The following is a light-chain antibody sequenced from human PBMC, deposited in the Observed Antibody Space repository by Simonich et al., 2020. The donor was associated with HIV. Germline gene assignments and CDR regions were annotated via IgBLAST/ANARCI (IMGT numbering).Light chain of an antibody. Sequence: QSALTQPPSASGSPGQSVTISCTGTSSDVGGYNYVSWYQQHPGKAPKLMIYDVSTRPSGVSTRFSGSKSGNTASLTISGLQAEDEADYYCSSYTSSSTLYVFGTGTKVTVL. V-gene: IGLV2-14*03. CDR3: SSYTSSSTLYV. J-gene: IGLJ1*01. CDR2: DVS. CDR1: SSDVGGYNY.